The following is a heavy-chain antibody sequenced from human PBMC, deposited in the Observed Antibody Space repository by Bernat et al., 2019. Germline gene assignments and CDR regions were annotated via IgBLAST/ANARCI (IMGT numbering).Heavy chain of an antibody. D-gene: IGHD2-2*02. J-gene: IGHJ4*02. Sequence: QVQLVESGGGVVQPGRSLRLSCAASGFTFSSYGMHWVRQAPGKGLEWVAVIWYDGSNKYYADSVKGRFTISRDNSKNTLYLQMNSLRADDTAVYYCAQGKTAVYCNRTDCSTYWGQGTLVTVSS. CDR3: AQGKTAVYCNRTDCSTY. V-gene: IGHV3-33*06. CDR1: GFTFSSYG. CDR2: IWYDGSNK.